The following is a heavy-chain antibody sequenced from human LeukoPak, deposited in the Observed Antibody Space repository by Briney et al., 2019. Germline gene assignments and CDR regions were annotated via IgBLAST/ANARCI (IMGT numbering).Heavy chain of an antibody. CDR3: VRGAGFITDY. Sequence: GGSLRLSCAASGFTFSSYAMHWVRQAPGKGLEWVANINQDVSEKYYVDSVKGRFTISRDNARSSLYLQMNSLRAEDTAVYYCVRGAGFITDYWGQGTLVTVSS. CDR1: GFTFSSYA. D-gene: IGHD3-9*01. J-gene: IGHJ4*02. CDR2: INQDVSEK. V-gene: IGHV3-7*01.